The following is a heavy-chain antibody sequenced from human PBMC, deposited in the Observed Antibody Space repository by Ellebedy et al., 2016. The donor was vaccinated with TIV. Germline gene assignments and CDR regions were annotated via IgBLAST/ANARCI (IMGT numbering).Heavy chain of an antibody. Sequence: GESLKISCAASGLTFSRYGMHWIRQAPDKGLEWVAVIWYDVSIKYLADSVKGGFTISRDNFNNTLYLQMNSLRAEDTAVYYGARDPAGRTWGAFDLWGQGTMATVSS. J-gene: IGHJ3*01. D-gene: IGHD1-26*01. CDR1: GLTFSRYG. CDR2: IWYDVSIK. V-gene: IGHV3-33*01. CDR3: ARDPAGRTWGAFDL.